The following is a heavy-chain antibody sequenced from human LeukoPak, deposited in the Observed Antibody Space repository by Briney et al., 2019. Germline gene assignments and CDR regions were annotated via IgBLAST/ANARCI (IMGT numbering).Heavy chain of an antibody. CDR1: GGSISSYY. D-gene: IGHD1-26*01. CDR2: IYTSENT. J-gene: IGHJ4*02. V-gene: IGHV4-4*07. Sequence: SETLSLTCTVSGGSISSYYWTWIRQPAGKGLEWIGRIYTSENTKYNPSLKSRVTMSVNKSKNQFSLKLSSVTAADTAVYYCARAVGASRLDYWGQGTLVTVSS. CDR3: ARAVGASRLDY.